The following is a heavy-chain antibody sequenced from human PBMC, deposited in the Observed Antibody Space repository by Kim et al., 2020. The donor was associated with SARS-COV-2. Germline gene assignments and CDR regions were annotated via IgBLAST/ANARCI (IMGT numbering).Heavy chain of an antibody. CDR3: ARRHSYGQIPYYYYGMDV. Sequence: GGSLRLSCAASGFTFSSYGMHWVRQAPGKGLEWVAVIWYDGSNKYYADSVKGRFTISRDNSKNTLYLQMNSLRAEDTAVYYCARRHSYGQIPYYYYGMDVWGQGTTVTVSS. J-gene: IGHJ6*02. CDR2: IWYDGSNK. D-gene: IGHD5-18*01. CDR1: GFTFSSYG. V-gene: IGHV3-33*01.